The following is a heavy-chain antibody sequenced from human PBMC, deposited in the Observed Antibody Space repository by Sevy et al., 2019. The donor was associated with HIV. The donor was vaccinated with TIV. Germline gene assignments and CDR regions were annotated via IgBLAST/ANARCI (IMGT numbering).Heavy chain of an antibody. Sequence: GGSLRLSCAASGFTFSSYAMHWVRQAPGKGLEWVAVFSYDGSNKYYADSVKGRFTISRDNSKNTLFLQMNSLRVEDTGVNYCARDWGRYCINNDCRPSYGMDVWGQGTTVTVSS. D-gene: IGHD3-16*01. J-gene: IGHJ6*02. V-gene: IGHV3-30*04. CDR2: FSYDGSNK. CDR3: ARDWGRYCINNDCRPSYGMDV. CDR1: GFTFSSYA.